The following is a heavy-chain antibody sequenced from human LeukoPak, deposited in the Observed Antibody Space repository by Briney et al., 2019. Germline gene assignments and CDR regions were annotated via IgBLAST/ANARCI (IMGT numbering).Heavy chain of an antibody. Sequence: PGGSLRPSCAASGFTFSTYAMHWVRQAPGKGLEWVAVISYDGSSKYYADSVKGRFTISRDNSKNTLYLQMNSLRAEDTAVYYCARVRSSYGYGDAFDIWGQGTMVTVSS. V-gene: IGHV3-30*04. J-gene: IGHJ3*02. CDR2: ISYDGSSK. D-gene: IGHD5-18*01. CDR1: GFTFSTYA. CDR3: ARVRSSYGYGDAFDI.